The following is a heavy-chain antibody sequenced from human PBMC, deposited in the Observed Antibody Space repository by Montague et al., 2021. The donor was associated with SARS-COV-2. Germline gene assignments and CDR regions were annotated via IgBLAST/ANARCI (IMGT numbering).Heavy chain of an antibody. J-gene: IGHJ4*02. V-gene: IGHV4-59*01. D-gene: IGHD6-19*01. Sequence: SETLSLTCTVSGGSISGYWSWIRQPPGGGLEWIGYVFYRGTTNYSPSLKGRVTLVVDTSKKQFSLSLRSVTAADTGVYYCARGGGAGGWYGSYMDYWGRGTLVTVSS. CDR3: ARGGGAGGWYGSYMDY. CDR2: VFYRGTT. CDR1: GGSISGY.